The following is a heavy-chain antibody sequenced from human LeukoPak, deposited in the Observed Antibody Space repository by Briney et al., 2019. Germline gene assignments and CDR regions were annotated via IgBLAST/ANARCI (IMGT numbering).Heavy chain of an antibody. CDR2: SSSYNGNT. Sequence: GASVKVSCKASGYTFTSYGISWVRQAPGQGLEWMGWSSSYNGNTNYAPKLQGRVTMTTDTSTSTAYMEMRSLRSDDTAEYYCAREYCSSTSCYTVRPDNYYGMDVWGQGTTVTVSS. CDR1: GYTFTSYG. CDR3: AREYCSSTSCYTVRPDNYYGMDV. J-gene: IGHJ6*02. V-gene: IGHV1-18*01. D-gene: IGHD2-2*01.